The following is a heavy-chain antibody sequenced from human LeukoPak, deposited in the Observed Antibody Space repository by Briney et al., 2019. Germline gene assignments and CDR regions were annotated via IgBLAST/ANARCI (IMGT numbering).Heavy chain of an antibody. CDR1: GFTFSNAW. CDR2: IKSKTDGETA. V-gene: IGHV3-15*01. D-gene: IGHD3-22*01. CDR3: TTGGYYDSSGYWPLDH. J-gene: IGHJ4*02. Sequence: GGSLRLSCAASGFTFSNAWMNWVRQAPGKGLEWVGHIKSKTDGETADYAAPVKGRFTISRDDSKNTLYLQMNSLKTEDTAVYYCTTGGYYDSSGYWPLDHWGQGTLVTVSS.